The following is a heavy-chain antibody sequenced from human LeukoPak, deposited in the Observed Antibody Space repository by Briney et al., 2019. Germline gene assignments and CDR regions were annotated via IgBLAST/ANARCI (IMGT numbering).Heavy chain of an antibody. J-gene: IGHJ4*02. Sequence: SETLSLTCTVSGGSISSGGYSWSWIRQHPGKGLEWIGYIYYSGSTYYNPSLKSRVTISVDTSKNQFSLKLSSVTAADTAVYYCARADGGYYTFDYWGQGTLVTVSS. D-gene: IGHD3-3*01. CDR1: GGSISSGGYS. CDR3: ARADGGYYTFDY. V-gene: IGHV4-31*03. CDR2: IYYSGST.